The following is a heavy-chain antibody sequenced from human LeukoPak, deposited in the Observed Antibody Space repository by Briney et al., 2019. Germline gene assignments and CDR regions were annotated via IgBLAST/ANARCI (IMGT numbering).Heavy chain of an antibody. CDR2: ISGSVTTT. J-gene: IGHJ1*01. CDR3: ARAPSEIGGYYPEYFRH. V-gene: IGHV3-23*01. CDR1: GFTFSRYV. D-gene: IGHD3-22*01. Sequence: GGSLRLSCAASGFTFSRYVMTWVRQAPGKGLEWVSIISGSVTTTYYADSVKGRFTISRDNAKNTVSLQMNSLRPEDTGVYYCARAPSEIGGYYPEYFRHWGQGTLVTVSS.